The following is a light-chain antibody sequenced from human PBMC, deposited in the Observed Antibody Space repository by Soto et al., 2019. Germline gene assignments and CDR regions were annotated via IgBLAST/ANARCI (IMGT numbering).Light chain of an antibody. CDR2: GAS. J-gene: IGKJ1*01. CDR1: QSVSNN. Sequence: EIVMTQSPATLSVSAGERATLSCRASQSVSNNLAWYQKKPGQAPRLLIYGASTRATGIPARFSGSGSGTEFTLTISSLPSEDFAVYYCQQYNNSWTFGQGTKVEIK. CDR3: QQYNNSWT. V-gene: IGKV3-15*01.